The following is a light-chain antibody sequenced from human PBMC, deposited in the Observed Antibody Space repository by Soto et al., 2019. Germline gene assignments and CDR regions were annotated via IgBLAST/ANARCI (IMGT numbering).Light chain of an antibody. CDR1: QSVSSSY. V-gene: IGKV3-20*01. CDR3: QQYGSSPPKVT. Sequence: EIVLTQSPGTLSSPPGERATLSCRASQSVSSSYLAWYQQKPGQAPRLLIYGASSRATGIPDRFSGSGSGTDFTLTISRLEPEDFAVYYCQQYGSSPPKVTFGQGTRLEIK. J-gene: IGKJ5*01. CDR2: GAS.